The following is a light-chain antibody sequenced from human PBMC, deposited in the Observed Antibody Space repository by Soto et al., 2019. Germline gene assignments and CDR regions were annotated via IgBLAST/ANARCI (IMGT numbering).Light chain of an antibody. CDR3: QQYGSSLFT. CDR2: GAS. V-gene: IGKV3-20*01. J-gene: IGKJ4*01. Sequence: EVVMTQSPATLSAFPGERATLSCRASQSVSSSYLAWYQQKPGQAPRLLIYGASSRATGIPDRFSGSGSGTDFTLTISRLEPEDFAVYYCQQYGSSLFTFGGGTKVDIK. CDR1: QSVSSSY.